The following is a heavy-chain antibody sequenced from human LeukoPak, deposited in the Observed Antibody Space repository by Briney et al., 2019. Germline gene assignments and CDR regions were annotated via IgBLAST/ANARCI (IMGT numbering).Heavy chain of an antibody. CDR3: ATFYYDNSGYFWDS. J-gene: IGHJ3*01. V-gene: IGHV4-39*07. CDR2: IYYSGST. Sequence: SETLSLTCTVSGGSISSSSYYWGWIRQPPGKGLEWIGSIYYSGSTYYNPSLKSRVTISVDTSKNQFSLNLNSVTAADTAVYYCATFYYDNSGYFWDSWGQGTMVTVSS. CDR1: GGSISSSSYY. D-gene: IGHD3-22*01.